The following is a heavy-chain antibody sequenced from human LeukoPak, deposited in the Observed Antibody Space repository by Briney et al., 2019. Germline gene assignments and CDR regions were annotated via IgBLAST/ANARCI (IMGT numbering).Heavy chain of an antibody. V-gene: IGHV3-7*01. D-gene: IGHD4/OR15-4a*01. Sequence: PGGSLRLSCVVSGLTFSDYWMSWVRQAPGKGLEWVGNIKQDGSETYYGDSEKGRFTISRDNAKKSLYLQMNNLRAEDTAVYYCARHLTFFDYWGQGALVSVSS. CDR2: IKQDGSET. J-gene: IGHJ4*02. CDR3: ARHLTFFDY. CDR1: GLTFSDYW.